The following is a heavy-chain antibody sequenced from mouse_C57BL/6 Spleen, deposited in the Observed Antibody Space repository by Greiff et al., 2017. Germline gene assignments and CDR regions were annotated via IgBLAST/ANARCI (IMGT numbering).Heavy chain of an antibody. D-gene: IGHD2-5*01. CDR2: INPSSGYT. J-gene: IGHJ4*01. Sequence: VQLQESGAELAKPGASVKLSCKASGYTFTSYWMHWVKQRPGQGLEWIGYINPSSGYTKYNQKFKDKATLTADTSSSTAYMQLSSLTYEDSAVXYCARYSNTDYAMDYWGQGTSVTVSS. V-gene: IGHV1-7*01. CDR3: ARYSNTDYAMDY. CDR1: GYTFTSYW.